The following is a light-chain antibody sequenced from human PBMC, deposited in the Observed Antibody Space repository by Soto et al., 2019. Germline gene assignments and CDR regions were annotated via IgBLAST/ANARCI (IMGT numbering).Light chain of an antibody. J-gene: IGLJ1*01. Sequence: QSVLTQPASVSGSPGQSITISCTGTSSDIGAYNFVSWYQHHPGKAPKLMIFEVSNRPLGASDRFSGTKSGNTASLTISGLQAEDEADYYCSSYTSSNPDVFGTGTKVTVL. CDR3: SSYTSSNPDV. CDR2: EVS. V-gene: IGLV2-14*01. CDR1: SSDIGAYNF.